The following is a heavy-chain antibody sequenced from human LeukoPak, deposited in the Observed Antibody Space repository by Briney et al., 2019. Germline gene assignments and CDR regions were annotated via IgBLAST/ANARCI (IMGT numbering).Heavy chain of an antibody. V-gene: IGHV1-69*05. CDR2: IMPIFGAI. J-gene: IGHJ4*02. Sequence: ASVKVSCKASGYSFSTHGIRWVRQAPGQGLEWMGGIMPIFGAINYAQKFQGRLTITTDRSTSTAYMELNNLSSEDTALYYCARVATVGSLDNWGQGTLVTVSS. CDR1: GYSFSTHG. CDR3: ARVATVGSLDN. D-gene: IGHD5-12*01.